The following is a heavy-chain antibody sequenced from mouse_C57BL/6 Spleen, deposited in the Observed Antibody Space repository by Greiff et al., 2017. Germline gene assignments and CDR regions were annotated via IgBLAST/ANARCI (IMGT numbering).Heavy chain of an antibody. Sequence: VQLQQSGPELVKPGASVKISCKASGYAFSSSWMNWVKQRPGKGLEWIGRIYPGDGDTNYNGKFKGKATLTADKSSSTAYMQLSSLTSEDSAVYFCARERVPRYAMDYWGQGTSVTVSS. J-gene: IGHJ4*01. CDR2: IYPGDGDT. CDR3: ARERVPRYAMDY. V-gene: IGHV1-82*01. D-gene: IGHD2-14*01. CDR1: GYAFSSSW.